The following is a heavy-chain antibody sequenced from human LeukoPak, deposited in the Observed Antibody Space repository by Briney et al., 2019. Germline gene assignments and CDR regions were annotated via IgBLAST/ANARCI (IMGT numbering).Heavy chain of an antibody. D-gene: IGHD2-2*01. V-gene: IGHV1-2*04. CDR2: INPNSGGT. Sequence: ASVKVSCKASGGTFSRYAVSWVRQAPGQGLEWMGWINPNSGGTNYAQKFQGWVTMTRDTSISTAYMELSRLRSDDTAVYYCARDNKYCSSTSCYPQFDYWGQGTLVTVSS. J-gene: IGHJ4*02. CDR3: ARDNKYCSSTSCYPQFDY. CDR1: GGTFSRYA.